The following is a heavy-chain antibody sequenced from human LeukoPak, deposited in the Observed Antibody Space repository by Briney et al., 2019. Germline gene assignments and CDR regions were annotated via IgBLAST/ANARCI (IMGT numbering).Heavy chain of an antibody. CDR2: IAYDGSRA. V-gene: IGHV3-33*01. CDR3: TRYNNDHFDY. CDR1: GFTFGGYG. J-gene: IGHJ4*02. D-gene: IGHD1-14*01. Sequence: PGRSLRLSCAGSGFTFGGYGMHGFRQTPGKGLEWVAVIAYDGSRAFSADSVKGRFTISRDNSKNTMSVQMDDLRAEDTAVYYCTRYNNDHFDYWGQGTLVTVSS.